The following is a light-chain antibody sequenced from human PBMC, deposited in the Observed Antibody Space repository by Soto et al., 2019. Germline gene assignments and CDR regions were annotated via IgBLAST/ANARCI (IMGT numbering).Light chain of an antibody. J-gene: IGKJ1*01. Sequence: DTRLTQSPASLSASVGDRVTITCQASQHISDYLNWYQQKPGKAPKLLIFAASSLQSGVPSRFSGSRSGPDFTLTISSLQPEDFATYYCQQSYSSPPTFGQGTKVDI. CDR2: AAS. V-gene: IGKV1-39*01. CDR1: QHISDY. CDR3: QQSYSSPPT.